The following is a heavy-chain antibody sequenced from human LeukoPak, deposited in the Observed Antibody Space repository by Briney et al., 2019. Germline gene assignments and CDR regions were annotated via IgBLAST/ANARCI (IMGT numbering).Heavy chain of an antibody. Sequence: VASVKVSCKASGYTFISYYIHWVRQAPGQGLEWVGTINASGGTTGYAQKFQGRVTMTRDTSTSTVYMELSSLRSDDTAVYYCASEYCSSTSCTETWGQGTLVTVSS. CDR2: INASGGTT. D-gene: IGHD2-2*01. J-gene: IGHJ5*02. CDR1: GYTFISYY. CDR3: ASEYCSSTSCTET. V-gene: IGHV1-46*01.